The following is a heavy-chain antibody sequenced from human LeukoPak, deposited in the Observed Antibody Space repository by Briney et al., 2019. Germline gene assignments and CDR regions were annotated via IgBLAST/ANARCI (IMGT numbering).Heavy chain of an antibody. J-gene: IGHJ4*02. CDR3: ARRTYGRSSSIFDN. V-gene: IGHV1-18*01. CDR1: GYTFTDYD. CDR2: VSPYNGNT. Sequence: ASVKVSCKTSGYTFTDYDITWVRQAPGQGLEWMGRVSPYNGNTYYSQRFQDRVTITKDTSTGTAYMDLRNLRTDDTAMYYCARRTYGRSSSIFDNWGQGTLVTVSS. D-gene: IGHD6-6*01.